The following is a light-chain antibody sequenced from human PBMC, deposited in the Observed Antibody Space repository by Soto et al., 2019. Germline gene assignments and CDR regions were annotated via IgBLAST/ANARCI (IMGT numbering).Light chain of an antibody. CDR1: SSDVGGYGY. Sequence: QSALSQPASVSGSPGQSITISCTGTSSDVGGYGYVSWYQQHPGKAPKLMIYEVSDRPSGVSNRFSGFKSGNTASLTISGLQTEDEADYYCSSYTSSATWVFGGGTQLTVL. V-gene: IGLV2-14*01. CDR3: SSYTSSATWV. J-gene: IGLJ3*02. CDR2: EVS.